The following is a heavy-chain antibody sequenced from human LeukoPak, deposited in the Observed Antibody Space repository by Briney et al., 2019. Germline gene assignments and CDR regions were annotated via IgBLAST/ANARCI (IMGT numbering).Heavy chain of an antibody. CDR2: ISYDGSNK. D-gene: IGHD3-22*01. CDR1: GFTFSSYA. CDR3: ARGDRSGYYLLPPDY. J-gene: IGHJ4*02. V-gene: IGHV3-30-3*01. Sequence: GGSLRLSCAASGFTFSSYALHWVRQAPGKGLEWVAVISYDGSNKYYADSVKGRFTNSRDNSKNTLYLQMNSLRAEDTAVYYCARGDRSGYYLLPPDYWGQGTLVTVSS.